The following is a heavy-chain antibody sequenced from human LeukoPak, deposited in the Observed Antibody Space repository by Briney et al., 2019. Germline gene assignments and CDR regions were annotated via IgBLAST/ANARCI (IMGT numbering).Heavy chain of an antibody. V-gene: IGHV1-2*02. J-gene: IGHJ4*02. CDR3: ARVPTRQWPLQY. CDR1: VYTFTRYY. D-gene: IGHD6-19*01. Sequence: ASVKVSFKASVYTFTRYYMHWVRQAPGQGLEWMGWTNPNSGGTNYAQKFQGRVTMTRDTSISTAYMELSRLRSDDTAVYYCARVPTRQWPLQYGGQGTLVTVS. CDR2: TNPNSGGT.